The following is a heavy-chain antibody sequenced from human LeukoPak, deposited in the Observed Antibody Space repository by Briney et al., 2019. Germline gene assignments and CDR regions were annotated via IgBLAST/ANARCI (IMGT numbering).Heavy chain of an antibody. D-gene: IGHD5-18*01. Sequence: SVKVSCKASGYTFTGYYMHWVRQAPGQGLEWMGGIIPIFGTSNYAHKFQGRVTITADESTSTVYMELSSLRSDDTAIYYCAFEGYNYGYNWGQGTLVTVSS. J-gene: IGHJ4*02. V-gene: IGHV1-69*13. CDR1: GYTFTGYY. CDR2: IIPIFGTS. CDR3: AFEGYNYGYN.